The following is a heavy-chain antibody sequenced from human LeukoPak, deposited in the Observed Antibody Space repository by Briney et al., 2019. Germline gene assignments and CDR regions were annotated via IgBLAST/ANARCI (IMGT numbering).Heavy chain of an antibody. J-gene: IGHJ4*02. D-gene: IGHD3-10*01. Sequence: GSLILSCAASGFTVSSNYMSWVRQAPGKGLEWVSVIYSGGSTYYADSVKGRFTISRDNSNNTLYLQMNSLRAEDTAVYYCARVDVLIWFGEGSYFDYWGQGTLVTVSS. CDR1: GFTVSSNY. V-gene: IGHV3-66*01. CDR2: IYSGGST. CDR3: ARVDVLIWFGEGSYFDY.